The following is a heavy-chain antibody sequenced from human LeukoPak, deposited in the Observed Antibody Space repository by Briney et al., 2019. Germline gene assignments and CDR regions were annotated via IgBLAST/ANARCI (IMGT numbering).Heavy chain of an antibody. CDR3: AKDLAEDILTGFYLDAFDI. CDR1: GFTFDDYA. J-gene: IGHJ3*02. Sequence: GGSLRLSCAVSGFTFDDYAMHWVRQAPGKGLEWVSGINWNSGSMGYADSVKGRFTISRDNAKNSLYLQMNSLRAEDTALYYCAKDLAEDILTGFYLDAFDIWGQGTMVTVSS. CDR2: INWNSGSM. D-gene: IGHD3-9*01. V-gene: IGHV3-9*01.